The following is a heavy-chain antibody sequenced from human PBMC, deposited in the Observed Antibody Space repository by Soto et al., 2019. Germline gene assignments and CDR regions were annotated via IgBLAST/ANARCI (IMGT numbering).Heavy chain of an antibody. D-gene: IGHD6-19*01. Sequence: QVQLVQSGAEVKKPGASVKVSCKASGYTFHSYGISWVRQAPGQGLEWMGTISGYNGNTNYAQKLQGRVTMTTDTSTSTAYMELRSLRSDDTALYYCAREISSGWANGFDPWCEGTLVNVSS. J-gene: IGHJ5*02. V-gene: IGHV1-18*04. CDR1: GYTFHSYG. CDR3: AREISSGWANGFDP. CDR2: ISGYNGNT.